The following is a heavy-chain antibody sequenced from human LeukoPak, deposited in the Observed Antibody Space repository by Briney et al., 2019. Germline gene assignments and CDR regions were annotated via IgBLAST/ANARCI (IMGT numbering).Heavy chain of an antibody. J-gene: IGHJ4*02. CDR3: ARRTYGPLDY. Sequence: ASVKVSCKASGYTFTSSYVLWVRQAPGQGLEWMGIINPSGGSTSYAQKFQGRVTVTRDTSTSTVYMELTSLRSEDTAVYYCARRTYGPLDYWGQGTLVTVSS. CDR1: GYTFTSSY. V-gene: IGHV1-46*01. CDR2: INPSGGST. D-gene: IGHD4-17*01.